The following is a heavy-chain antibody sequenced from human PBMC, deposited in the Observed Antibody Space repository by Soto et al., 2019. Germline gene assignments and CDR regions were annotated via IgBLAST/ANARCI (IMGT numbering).Heavy chain of an antibody. J-gene: IGHJ6*02. V-gene: IGHV6-1*01. D-gene: IGHD3-3*01. CDR1: GDSVSSNSAA. Sequence: SQTLSLTCAISGDSVSSNSAAWNWIRQSPSRGLEWLGRTYYRSKWYNDYAVSVKSRITINPDTSKNQFSLQLNSVTPEDTAVYYCARELRFLEWLSAPYGMDVWGQGTTVTVSS. CDR3: ARELRFLEWLSAPYGMDV. CDR2: TYYRSKWYN.